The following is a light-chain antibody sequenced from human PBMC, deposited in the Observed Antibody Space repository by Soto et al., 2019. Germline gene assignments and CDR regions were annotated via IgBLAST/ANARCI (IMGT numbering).Light chain of an antibody. V-gene: IGKV1-39*01. CDR3: QQSYNSPQT. CDR2: AAS. CDR1: QDIRSD. J-gene: IGKJ1*01. Sequence: IKMTQSPSSLSASVGDSITITCRASQDIRSDLGWYQQKPGKAPKLLIYAASSLQSGVPSRFSGSGSGTDFTLTISSLQPEDFATYSCQQSYNSPQTFGQGTKV.